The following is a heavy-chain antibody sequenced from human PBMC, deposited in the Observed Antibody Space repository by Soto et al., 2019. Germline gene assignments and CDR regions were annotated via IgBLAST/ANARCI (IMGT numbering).Heavy chain of an antibody. CDR3: ARGWFGPDV. CDR1: GFTFSDYY. Sequence: EVQLVESGGGLVQPGGSLRLSCAGSGFTFSDYYIDWVRQAPGKGLVWVSGIDNAGTDSTYADSVKGRFTSSRDNAKNMLYLQMNSLRVEDTAVYYCARGWFGPDVWGKGTTVTVSS. V-gene: IGHV3-74*02. CDR2: IDNAGTDS. J-gene: IGHJ6*04. D-gene: IGHD3-10*01.